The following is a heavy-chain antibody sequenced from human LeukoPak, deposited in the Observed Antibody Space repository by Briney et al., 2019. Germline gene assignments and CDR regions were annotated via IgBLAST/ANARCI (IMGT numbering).Heavy chain of an antibody. CDR2: IIPIFGTA. J-gene: IGHJ2*01. Sequence: SVTVSCKASGGTFSSYAISWVRQAPGQGLEWMGGIIPIFGTANYAQKFQGRVKITADESTSTAYMELSSLRSEDTAVYYCARLSSGWYNNWYFDLWGRGTLVTVSS. CDR3: ARLSSGWYNNWYFDL. V-gene: IGHV1-69*13. CDR1: GGTFSSYA. D-gene: IGHD6-19*01.